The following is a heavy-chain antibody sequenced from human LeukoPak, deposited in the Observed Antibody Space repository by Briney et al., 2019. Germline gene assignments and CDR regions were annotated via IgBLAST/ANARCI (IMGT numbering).Heavy chain of an antibody. CDR3: ATTSIAVAGYNWFDP. CDR1: GGSISSSSYY. Sequence: SETLSLTCTVPGGSISSSSYYWGWIRQPPGKGLEWIGSIYYSGSTYYNPSLKSRVTISVDTSKNQFSLKLSSVTAADTAVYSCATTSIAVAGYNWFDPWGQGTLVTVSS. CDR2: IYYSGST. J-gene: IGHJ5*02. D-gene: IGHD6-19*01. V-gene: IGHV4-39*01.